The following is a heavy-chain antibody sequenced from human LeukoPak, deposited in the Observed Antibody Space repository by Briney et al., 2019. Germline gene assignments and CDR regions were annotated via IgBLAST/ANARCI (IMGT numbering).Heavy chain of an antibody. V-gene: IGHV3-30*03. J-gene: IGHJ2*01. CDR2: ISYDGSNK. D-gene: IGHD3-10*01. CDR3: VRDIISLGLSGGFDL. CDR1: GFTFSSYG. Sequence: PGGSLRLSCAASGFTFSSYGMHWVRQAPGKGLEWVAVISYDGSNKYYADSVKGRFTISRDNSKNTLYLQMNSLRAEDTAVYYCVRDIISLGLSGGFDLWGRGTLVTVSS.